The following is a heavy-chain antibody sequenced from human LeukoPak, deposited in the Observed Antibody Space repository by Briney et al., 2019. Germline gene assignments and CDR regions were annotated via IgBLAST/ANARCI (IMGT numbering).Heavy chain of an antibody. CDR2: IYTRGNT. J-gene: IGHJ5*02. Sequence: SETLSLTCTVAGASISSGSYYRSWIRQPAGKGLEWVGRIYTRGNTNYNPSLESRVTILLDRSKNQFSLRLNSVTAAGTAVYYCARESPITETAWGQGTLVTVSS. D-gene: IGHD1-14*01. V-gene: IGHV4-61*02. CDR1: GASISSGSYY. CDR3: ARESPITETA.